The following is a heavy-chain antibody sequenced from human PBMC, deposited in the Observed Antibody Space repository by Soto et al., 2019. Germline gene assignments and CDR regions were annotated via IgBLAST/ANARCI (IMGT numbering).Heavy chain of an antibody. Sequence: QVQMVQSGPEVKKPGSSVKVSCKAPGGTFSIYGINWVRQAPGQGLEWMGGIMPLLGSTHYAEKFKGRVTITADESTTTSYMEMSSLRSEDTAIYYGARLFYGPYQYVDVDYFPDWRDPWGQGTLVTVSS. J-gene: IGHJ5*02. D-gene: IGHD2-2*03. CDR3: ARLFYGPYQYVDVDYFPDWRDP. CDR2: IMPLLGST. CDR1: GGTFSIYG. V-gene: IGHV1-69*01.